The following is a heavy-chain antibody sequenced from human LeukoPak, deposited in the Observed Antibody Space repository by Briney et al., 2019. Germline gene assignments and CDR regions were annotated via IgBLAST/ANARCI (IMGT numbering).Heavy chain of an antibody. CDR1: GGSISSYY. CDR2: IYYSGST. J-gene: IGHJ5*02. V-gene: IGHV4-59*12. CDR3: ASVTAAAGTDWFDP. Sequence: SETLSLTCTVSGGSISSYYWSWIRQPPGKGLEWIGYIYYSGSTYYNPSLKSRVTISVDTSKNQFSLKLSSVTAADTAVYYCASVTAAAGTDWFDPWGQGTLVTVSS. D-gene: IGHD6-13*01.